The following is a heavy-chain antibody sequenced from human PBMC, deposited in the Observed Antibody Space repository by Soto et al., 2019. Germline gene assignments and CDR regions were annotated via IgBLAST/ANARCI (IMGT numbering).Heavy chain of an antibody. Sequence: SVKVSCKASGGTFSSYAISWVRQAPGQGLEWMGGIIPIFGTANYAQKFQGRVTITADESTSTAYMELSSLRSEDTAVYYCASGIVGATYYYYGMDVWGQGTTVTVSS. CDR2: IIPIFGTA. J-gene: IGHJ6*02. CDR3: ASGIVGATYYYYGMDV. CDR1: GGTFSSYA. D-gene: IGHD1-26*01. V-gene: IGHV1-69*13.